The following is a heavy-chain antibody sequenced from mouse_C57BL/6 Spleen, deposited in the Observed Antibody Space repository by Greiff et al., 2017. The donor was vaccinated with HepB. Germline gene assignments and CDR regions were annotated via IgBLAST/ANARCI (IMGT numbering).Heavy chain of an antibody. CDR1: GYSITSNYS. Sequence: VQLQQSGPGLVKPSQSLSLTCSVTGYSITSNYSWNWIRQFPGNNLAWMGYISYDGSNNYNPSLKNRISITRDTSKNQFFLKLNSVTTEDTATYYCARGEGDYWGQGTTLTVSS. J-gene: IGHJ2*01. CDR3: ARGEGDY. CDR2: ISYDGSN. V-gene: IGHV3-6*01.